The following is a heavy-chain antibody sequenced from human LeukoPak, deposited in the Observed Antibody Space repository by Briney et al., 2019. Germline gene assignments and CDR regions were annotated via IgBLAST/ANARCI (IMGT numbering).Heavy chain of an antibody. CDR3: VKMAEWFDP. D-gene: IGHD5-24*01. CDR1: GDSARRGSYL. CDR2: ISYSGTT. V-gene: IGHV4-61*01. J-gene: IGHJ5*02. Sequence: SETLSLTCTVSGDSARRGSYLWSWIRQPPGKGLEWIGYISYSGTTSYNSSLKSRVTISVDTSKNQFSLKLSSMTAADTAVYFCVKMAEWFDPWGQGTLVTVSS.